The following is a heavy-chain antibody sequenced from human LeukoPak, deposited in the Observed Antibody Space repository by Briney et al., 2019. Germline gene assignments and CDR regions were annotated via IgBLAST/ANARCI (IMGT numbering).Heavy chain of an antibody. V-gene: IGHV4-34*01. J-gene: IGHJ4*02. CDR2: INHSGST. CDR3: ARGVWELLAVDY. CDR1: GGSFSGYY. D-gene: IGHD1-26*01. Sequence: SETLSPTCAVYGGSFSGYYWSWIRQPPGKGLEWIGEINHSGSTNYNPSLKSRVTISVDTSKSQFSLKLSSVTAADTAVYYCARGVWELLAVDYWGQGTLVTVSS.